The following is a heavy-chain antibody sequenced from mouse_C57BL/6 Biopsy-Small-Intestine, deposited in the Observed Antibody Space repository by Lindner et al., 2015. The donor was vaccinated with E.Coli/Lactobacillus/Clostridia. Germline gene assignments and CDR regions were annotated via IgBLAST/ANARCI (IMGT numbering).Heavy chain of an antibody. CDR2: ISGGGSYT. J-gene: IGHJ2*01. V-gene: IGHV5-6*01. CDR3: TRHRTTVVGFFDW. CDR1: GFSFSSYG. D-gene: IGHD1-1*01. Sequence: VQLQESGGDLVKPGGSLKLSCAASGFSFSSYGMSWVRQTPDKRLEWVATISGGGSYTYYPDSVKGRFTISRDNAKNTLILQMSSLKSEDTAMYYCTRHRTTVVGFFDWWGLGTTLTVSS.